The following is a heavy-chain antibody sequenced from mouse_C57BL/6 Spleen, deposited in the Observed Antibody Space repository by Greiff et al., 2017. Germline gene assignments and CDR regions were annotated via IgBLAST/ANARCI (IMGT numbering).Heavy chain of an antibody. V-gene: IGHV5-9*01. CDR3: ARDGNGYWYFDV. CDR2: LSGGGGNT. Sequence: EVMFVESGGGLVKPGGSLKLSCAASGFTFSSYTMSWVRPTPEKRLEWVATLSGGGGNTYFPDSVKGRFTISRDNAKVTLYLRMGGLRSEGTALKYCARDGNGYWYFDVWGTGTTVTVSS. J-gene: IGHJ1*03. D-gene: IGHD2-1*01. CDR1: GFTFSSYT.